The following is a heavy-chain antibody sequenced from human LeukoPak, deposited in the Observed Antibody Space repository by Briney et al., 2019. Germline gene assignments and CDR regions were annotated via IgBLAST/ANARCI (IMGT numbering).Heavy chain of an antibody. CDR3: ARRGLPLGELSLNYRY. V-gene: IGHV4-34*01. Sequence: PSETLSLTCAVYGGSFSGYYWSWIRQPPGKGLEWIGEINHSGSTNYNPSLKSRVTISVDTSKNQFSLKLSSVTAADTAVYYCARRGLPLGELSLNYRYWGRGTLVTVSS. CDR1: GGSFSGYY. CDR2: INHSGST. D-gene: IGHD3-16*02. J-gene: IGHJ4*02.